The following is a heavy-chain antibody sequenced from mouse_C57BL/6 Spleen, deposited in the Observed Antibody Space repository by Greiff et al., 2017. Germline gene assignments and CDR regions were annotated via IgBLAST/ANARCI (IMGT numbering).Heavy chain of an antibody. CDR1: GYAFSSSW. D-gene: IGHD1-1*01. CDR2: IYPGDGDT. Sequence: VQLQESGPELVKPGASVKISCKASGYAFSSSWMNWVKQRPGKGLEWIGRIYPGDGDTNYNGKFKGKATLTADKSSSTAYMQLSSLTSEDSAVXFCARGLENYAWFAYWGQGTLVTVSA. CDR3: ARGLENYAWFAY. J-gene: IGHJ3*01. V-gene: IGHV1-82*01.